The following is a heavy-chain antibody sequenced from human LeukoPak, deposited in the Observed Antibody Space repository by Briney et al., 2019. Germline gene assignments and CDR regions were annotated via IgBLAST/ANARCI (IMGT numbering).Heavy chain of an antibody. V-gene: IGHV3-53*05. CDR3: ARDGRNYYDRSGYYSALAY. J-gene: IGHJ4*02. Sequence: GGSLRLSCAASGFTVSSYYMGWVRQAPGKGLEWVSSLYSGGSTYYADSVKGRFTISRDNSKNTLYLQMNSLRADDTAVYYCARDGRNYYDRSGYYSALAYWGQGTLVTVSS. CDR1: GFTVSSYY. D-gene: IGHD3-22*01. CDR2: LYSGGST.